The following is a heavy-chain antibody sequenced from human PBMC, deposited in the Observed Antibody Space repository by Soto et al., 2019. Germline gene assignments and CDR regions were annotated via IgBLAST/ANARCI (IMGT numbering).Heavy chain of an antibody. Sequence: SQTLSLTCAIAGDSVSSNSAAWNWIRQSPSRGLEWLGRTYYRSKWYNDYAVSVKSRITINPDTSKNQFSLQLNSVTPEDTAVYYCALGVAVAGPYYYYGMDVWGQGTTVTVSS. V-gene: IGHV6-1*01. CDR1: GDSVSSNSAA. D-gene: IGHD6-19*01. J-gene: IGHJ6*02. CDR2: TYYRSKWYN. CDR3: ALGVAVAGPYYYYGMDV.